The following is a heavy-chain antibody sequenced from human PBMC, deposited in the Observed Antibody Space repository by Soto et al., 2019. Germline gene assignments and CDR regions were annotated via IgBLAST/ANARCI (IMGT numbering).Heavy chain of an antibody. D-gene: IGHD6-19*01. Sequence: EVQLVESGGGLIQPGGSLRLSCAASGFTVSSNYMSWVRQAPGKGLEWVSVIYSGGSTYYADSVKGRFTISRDNSKNTLYLQMNSLRAEDTAVYYCARHISSGWYYFDYWGQGTLVTVSS. CDR3: ARHISSGWYYFDY. CDR2: IYSGGST. J-gene: IGHJ4*02. CDR1: GFTVSSNY. V-gene: IGHV3-53*01.